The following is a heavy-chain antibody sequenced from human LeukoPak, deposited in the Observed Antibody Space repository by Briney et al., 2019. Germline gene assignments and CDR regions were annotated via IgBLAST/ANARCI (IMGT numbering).Heavy chain of an antibody. V-gene: IGHV4-34*01. Sequence: SETLSLTCAVYGGSFSGYYWSWIRQPPGKGLEWIGEINHSGSTNYNPSLKSRVTISVDTSKNQFSLKLSSVTAADTAVYYCAREGLETKYYYYYYMDVWGKGTTVTVSS. CDR1: GGSFSGYY. J-gene: IGHJ6*03. D-gene: IGHD1-7*01. CDR3: AREGLETKYYYYYYMDV. CDR2: INHSGST.